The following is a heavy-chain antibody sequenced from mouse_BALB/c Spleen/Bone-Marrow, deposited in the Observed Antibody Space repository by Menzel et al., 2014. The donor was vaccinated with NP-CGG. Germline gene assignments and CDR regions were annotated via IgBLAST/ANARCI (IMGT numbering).Heavy chain of an antibody. V-gene: IGHV1-7*01. J-gene: IGHJ3*01. CDR1: DYTFTNYW. Sequence: VQLQESGAELAKPGASMKMSCKASDYTFTNYWMHWVKQRPGQGLEWIGYINPSTGYTEYNQKFKDKATLTADKSSSTAYMQPRRLKSEDAAVYYCATYRFAYWGQGTLVTVSA. CDR3: ATYRFAY. D-gene: IGHD2-10*01. CDR2: INPSTGYT.